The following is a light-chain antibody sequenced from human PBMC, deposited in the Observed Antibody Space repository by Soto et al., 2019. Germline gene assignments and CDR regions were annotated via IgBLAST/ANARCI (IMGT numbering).Light chain of an antibody. V-gene: IGLV2-14*01. Sequence: QSALTQPASVSGSPGQSITISCTGTSSDVGGYNYVSWYQQHPGKAPKLMIYDVSNRPSGVSNRFSGSKSGNTASLTISGLQAEDEADYYCSSCTSSSLWVFGGGTKLTVL. CDR2: DVS. CDR3: SSCTSSSLWV. J-gene: IGLJ3*02. CDR1: SSDVGGYNY.